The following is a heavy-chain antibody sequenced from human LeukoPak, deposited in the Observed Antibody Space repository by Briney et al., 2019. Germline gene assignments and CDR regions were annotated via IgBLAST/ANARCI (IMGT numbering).Heavy chain of an antibody. CDR2: INHSGST. Sequence: SETLSLTCAVYGGSFSGHYWSWIRQPPGKGLEWIGEINHSGSTNYNPSLKSRVTISVDTSKNQFSLKLSSVTAADTAVYYCARGGYYDSSGHAFDIWGQGTMVTVSS. J-gene: IGHJ3*02. CDR1: GGSFSGHY. D-gene: IGHD3-22*01. CDR3: ARGGYYDSSGHAFDI. V-gene: IGHV4-34*01.